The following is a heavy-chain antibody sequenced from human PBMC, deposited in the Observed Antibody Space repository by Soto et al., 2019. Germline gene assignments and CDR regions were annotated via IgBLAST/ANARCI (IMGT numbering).Heavy chain of an antibody. Sequence: SETLSLTCTVSGGSISSSSYYWCWIRQPPGQGLEWIGTIYHSGSTNYNPSLKSRVTRSLDKSENQFSLKVPSLTAADTAVYYCASRDPGTSVDYWGQGTLVTVSS. J-gene: IGHJ4*02. CDR1: GGSISSSSYY. V-gene: IGHV4-39*07. CDR3: ASRDPGTSVDY. D-gene: IGHD1-7*01. CDR2: IYHSGST.